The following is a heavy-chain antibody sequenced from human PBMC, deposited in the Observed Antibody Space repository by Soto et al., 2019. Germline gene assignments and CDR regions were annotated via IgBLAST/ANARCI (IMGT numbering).Heavy chain of an antibody. V-gene: IGHV4-31*03. D-gene: IGHD3-22*01. CDR3: ARWADYYDSSGYYFDY. J-gene: IGHJ4*02. CDR2: IYYSGGT. CDR1: GASISSGGSY. Sequence: LSLTCTVSGASISSGGSYWSWIRQHPGKGLEWIGYIYYSGGTYYNPSLKSRVTISVDTSKNQFSLKLSSVTAADTAVYYCARWADYYDSSGYYFDYWGQGTLVTVSS.